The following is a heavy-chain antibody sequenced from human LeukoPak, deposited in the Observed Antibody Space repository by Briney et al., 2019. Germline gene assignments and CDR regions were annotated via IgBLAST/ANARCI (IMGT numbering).Heavy chain of an antibody. D-gene: IGHD3-22*01. CDR3: ARERGLYYYHSSGLLNNAFDI. V-gene: IGHV1-69*06. CDR1: GGTFSSYA. Sequence: SVKVSCKASGGTFSSYAISWVRQAPGQGLEWMGGIIPIFGTANYAQKFQGRVTITADKSTSTAYMELSSLRSEDTAVYYCARERGLYYYHSSGLLNNAFDIWGQGTMVTVSS. CDR2: IIPIFGTA. J-gene: IGHJ3*02.